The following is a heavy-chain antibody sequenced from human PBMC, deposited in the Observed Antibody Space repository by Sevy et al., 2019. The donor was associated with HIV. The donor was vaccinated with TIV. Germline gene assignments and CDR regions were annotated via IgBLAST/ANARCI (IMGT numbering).Heavy chain of an antibody. CDR2: ISSSSSYI. V-gene: IGHV3-21*01. D-gene: IGHD6-13*01. J-gene: IGHJ5*02. CDR1: GFTFSSYS. CDR3: ARAAGIAAARGNWFDP. Sequence: GGSLRLSCAASGFTFSSYSMNWVRQAPGKGLEWVSSISSSSSYIYYADSVKGRFTISRDNAKNSLYLQMNSLRAEDTAVYYCARAAGIAAARGNWFDPRGQGTLVTVSS.